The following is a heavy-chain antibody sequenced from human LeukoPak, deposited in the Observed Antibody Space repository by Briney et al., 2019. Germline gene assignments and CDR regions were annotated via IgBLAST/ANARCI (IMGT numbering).Heavy chain of an antibody. CDR2: IYPGDSDT. Sequence: GESLKISCKGSGYSFTSYWSGWVRQMHGKGREWTGIIYPGDSDTRYSPSFQGQVTISADKSISTAYLHWSSLKASDTAMYYCARHQYYYDSSGVNWFDPWGQGTLVTVSS. J-gene: IGHJ5*02. CDR1: GYSFTSYW. D-gene: IGHD3-22*01. CDR3: ARHQYYYDSSGVNWFDP. V-gene: IGHV5-51*01.